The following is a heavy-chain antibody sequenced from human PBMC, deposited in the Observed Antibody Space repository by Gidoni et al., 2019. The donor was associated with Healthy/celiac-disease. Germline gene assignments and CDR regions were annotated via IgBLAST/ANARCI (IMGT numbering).Heavy chain of an antibody. CDR1: GYTFTTYA. CDR2: INAGNGNT. Sequence: QVQLVQSGAEVKKPGASVKVSCKASGYTFTTYAMHWVRQAPGQRLEWMGWINAGNGNTKYSQKFQVRVTITRDTSATTAYMELSSLRSEDTAVYYCARSPATEYYFDYWGQGTLVTVSS. CDR3: ARSPATEYYFDY. V-gene: IGHV1-3*01. J-gene: IGHJ4*02. D-gene: IGHD4-17*01.